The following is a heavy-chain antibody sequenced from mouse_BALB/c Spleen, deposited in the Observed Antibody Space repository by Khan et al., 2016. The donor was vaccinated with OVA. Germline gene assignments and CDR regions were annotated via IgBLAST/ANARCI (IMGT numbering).Heavy chain of an antibody. CDR3: ARHEDYYGSRPYFDY. V-gene: IGHV5-9-3*01. J-gene: IGHJ2*01. CDR1: GITFSRYS. D-gene: IGHD1-1*01. Sequence: EVELVEPGGGLVKPGGSLKLSCVASGITFSRYSMSWVRQTPEKRLAWVASISSGGSYPDYPDSVKGRSTLSSDNADNALYLQMISLRSEDTAIYYCARHEDYYGSRPYFDYWGQGTTLTVSS. CDR2: ISSGGSYP.